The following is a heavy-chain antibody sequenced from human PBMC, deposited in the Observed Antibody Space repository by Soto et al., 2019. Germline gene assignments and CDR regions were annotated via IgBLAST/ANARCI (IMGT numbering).Heavy chain of an antibody. Sequence: PSETLSLTCAVYGGSFGGYYWSWIRQPPGKGLEWIGEINHSGSTNYNPSLKSRVTISVDTSKNQFSLKLSSVTAADTAVYYCARVGSAYCSSTSCYTSRAFDIWGQGTMVTVSS. CDR3: ARVGSAYCSSTSCYTSRAFDI. V-gene: IGHV4-34*01. J-gene: IGHJ3*02. D-gene: IGHD2-2*02. CDR1: GGSFGGYY. CDR2: INHSGST.